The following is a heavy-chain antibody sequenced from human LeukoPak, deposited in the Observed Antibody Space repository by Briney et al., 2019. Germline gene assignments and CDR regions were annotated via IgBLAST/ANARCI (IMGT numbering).Heavy chain of an antibody. CDR1: GGSISSGSHY. V-gene: IGHV4-61*01. CDR2: INYSGST. CDR3: ARDDTSGLEGV. J-gene: IGHJ4*02. Sequence: SESLSLTCTVSGGSISSGSHYWSWIRQPPGKGLEWIGYINYSGSTNYNPSLKSRVTISLDTSKNQFSLKLSSVTAADTAVYYCARDDTSGLEGVWGQGTLVTVSS. D-gene: IGHD3-22*01.